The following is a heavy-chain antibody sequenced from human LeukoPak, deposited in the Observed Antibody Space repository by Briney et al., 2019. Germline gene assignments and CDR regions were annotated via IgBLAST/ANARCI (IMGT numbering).Heavy chain of an antibody. CDR3: ARLIKTYYYDSSGYNWFDP. CDR2: ISGSGGST. CDR1: GFTFSSYA. V-gene: IGHV3-23*01. D-gene: IGHD3-22*01. J-gene: IGHJ5*02. Sequence: PGGSLRLSCAASGFTFSSYAMSWVRQAPGKGLEWVSAISGSGGSTYYADSVKGRFTISRDNSKNTLYLQMNSLRAEDTAVYYCARLIKTYYYDSSGYNWFDPWGQGTLVTVSS.